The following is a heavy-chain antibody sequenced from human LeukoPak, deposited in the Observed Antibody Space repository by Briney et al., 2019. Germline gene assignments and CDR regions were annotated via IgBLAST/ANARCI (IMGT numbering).Heavy chain of an antibody. CDR1: GYTFTSYY. J-gene: IGHJ4*02. D-gene: IGHD6-19*01. Sequence: ASVKVSCKASGYTFTSYYMHWVRQAPGQGLEWMGIINPSGGSTSYAQKFQGRVTMTRDMSTSTVHMELSSLRSEDTAVYYCARDAGSGWYTVDYWGQGTLVTVSS. CDR2: INPSGGST. V-gene: IGHV1-46*01. CDR3: ARDAGSGWYTVDY.